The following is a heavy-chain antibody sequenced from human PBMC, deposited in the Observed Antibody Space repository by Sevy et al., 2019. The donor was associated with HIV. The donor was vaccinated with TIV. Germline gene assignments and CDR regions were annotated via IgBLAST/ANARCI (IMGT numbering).Heavy chain of an antibody. CDR2: IWYDGTNK. CDR1: GFTFSNYG. J-gene: IGHJ4*02. V-gene: IGHV3-33*01. D-gene: IGHD1-1*01. Sequence: GGSLRLSCAASGFTFSNYGMHWVRQAPGKGLEWVAVIWYDGTNKYYAGSVKGRFTISRDNSRNTLYLQMSSLRADDTAFYYYARDPGTTTGGFDYWGQGTLVTVSS. CDR3: ARDPGTTTGGFDY.